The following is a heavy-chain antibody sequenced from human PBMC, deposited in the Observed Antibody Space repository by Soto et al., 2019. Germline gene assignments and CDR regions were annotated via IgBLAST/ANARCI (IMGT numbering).Heavy chain of an antibody. V-gene: IGHV5-51*01. CDR2: IYPGDSDT. CDR3: ARDRFGEANYYYYYGMDV. D-gene: IGHD3-10*01. CDR1: GYSFTSYW. J-gene: IGHJ6*02. Sequence: PGGSLKISCKGSGYSFTSYWIGWVRQMPGKGLEWMGIIYPGDSDTRYSPSFQGQVTISADKSISTAYLQWSSLKASDTAMYYCARDRFGEANYYYYYGMDVWGQGTTVTVSS.